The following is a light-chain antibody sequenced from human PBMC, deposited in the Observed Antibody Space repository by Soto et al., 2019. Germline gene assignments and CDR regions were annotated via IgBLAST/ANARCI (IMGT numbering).Light chain of an antibody. CDR3: QQRSNWQGAT. CDR2: DAS. CDR1: QRVSGY. J-gene: IGKJ4*01. Sequence: DSVSTHSPATLSLSPGQGPTLYAAASQRVSGYLAWYQQKPGQAPRLLIYDASNRATGIPARFSGSGSGTDFTLTISSLEPEDFAVYYCQQRSNWQGATFGGGTKVDIK. V-gene: IGKV3-11*01.